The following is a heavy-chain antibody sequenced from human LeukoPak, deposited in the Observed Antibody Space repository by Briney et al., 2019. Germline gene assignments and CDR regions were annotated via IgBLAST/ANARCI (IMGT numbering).Heavy chain of an antibody. D-gene: IGHD4-17*01. CDR2: FDPEDGET. Sequence: ASVKVSCKVSGYTLTELSMHWVRQAPGKGLEWMGGFDPEDGETIYAQKFQGRVTMAEDTSTDTAYMELSSLRSEDTAVYYCATGPDYGDRAEYFQHWGQGTLVTVSP. CDR3: ATGPDYGDRAEYFQH. V-gene: IGHV1-24*01. CDR1: GYTLTELS. J-gene: IGHJ1*01.